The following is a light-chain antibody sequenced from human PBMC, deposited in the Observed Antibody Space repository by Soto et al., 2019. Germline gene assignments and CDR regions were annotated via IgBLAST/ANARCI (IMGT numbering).Light chain of an antibody. J-gene: IGKJ2*01. Sequence: EIVMTQSPATLSVSPGKRATLSCRASQSVSSNLAWYQQKPGQAPRLLIYGASTRATGIPARFSGSRSGTEFTLTISSLQSEDVAVYYCQQYNNWPYTFGQGTKLEIK. CDR3: QQYNNWPYT. V-gene: IGKV3-15*01. CDR2: GAS. CDR1: QSVSSN.